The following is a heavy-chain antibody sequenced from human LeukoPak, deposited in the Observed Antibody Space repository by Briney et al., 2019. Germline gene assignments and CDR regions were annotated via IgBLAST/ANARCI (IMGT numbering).Heavy chain of an antibody. CDR2: ISGSGGST. CDR1: GCTFSSYG. CDR3: ARRAGAYSHPYDY. V-gene: IGHV3-23*01. J-gene: IGHJ4*02. D-gene: IGHD4/OR15-4a*01. Sequence: GGSLRLSCAASGCTFSSYGMCWVRQAQRQGLEWVSAISGSGGSTYYADSVKGRFTISRDNSKNTLYLQMNSLRAEDTAVYYCARRAGAYSHPYDYWGQGTLVTVSS.